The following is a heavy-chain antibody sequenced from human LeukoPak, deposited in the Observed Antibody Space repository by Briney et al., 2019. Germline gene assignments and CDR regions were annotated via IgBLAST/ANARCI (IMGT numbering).Heavy chain of an antibody. Sequence: GGSLRLSCAASGFTFSSYWMSWVRQAPGKGLEWVANIKQDGSEKYYVDSVKGRFTISRDNAKSSLYLQMNSLRAEDTAVYYCARERDSSSWIYYYYYYYMDVWGKGTTVTVSS. CDR2: IKQDGSEK. V-gene: IGHV3-7*01. D-gene: IGHD6-13*01. J-gene: IGHJ6*03. CDR1: GFTFSSYW. CDR3: ARERDSSSWIYYYYYYYMDV.